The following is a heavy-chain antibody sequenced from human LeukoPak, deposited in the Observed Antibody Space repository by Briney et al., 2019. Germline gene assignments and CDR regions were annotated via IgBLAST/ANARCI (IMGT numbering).Heavy chain of an antibody. Sequence: ASVRVSCKASGGTFSSYTISWVRQAPGQGLEWMGGIIPIFGTANYAQKFQGRVTITTDESTSTAYMELSSLRSEDTAVYYCARGMMHWAPRGQYRSSARTEYFQHWRQGTLVTVSS. CDR3: ARGMMHWAPRGQYRSSARTEYFQH. J-gene: IGHJ1*01. CDR2: IIPIFGTA. V-gene: IGHV1-69*05. D-gene: IGHD6-13*01. CDR1: GGTFSSYT.